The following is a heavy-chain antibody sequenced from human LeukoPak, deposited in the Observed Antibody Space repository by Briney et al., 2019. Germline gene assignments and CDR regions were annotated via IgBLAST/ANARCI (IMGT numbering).Heavy chain of an antibody. CDR2: IIPIFGTA. V-gene: IGHV1-69*06. CDR3: ATRARGSPDL. Sequence: SVKVSCKASGGTFSSYAISWVRQAPGQGLEWMGGIIPIFGTAIYAQKFQGRVTMTEDTSTDTAYMELSSLRSEDTAVYYCATRARGSPDLWGQGTLVTVSS. J-gene: IGHJ5*02. CDR1: GGTFSSYA. D-gene: IGHD1-26*01.